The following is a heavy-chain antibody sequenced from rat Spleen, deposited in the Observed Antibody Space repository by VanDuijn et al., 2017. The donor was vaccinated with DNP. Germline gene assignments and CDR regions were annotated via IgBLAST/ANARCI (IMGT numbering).Heavy chain of an antibody. Sequence: EVHLVESGGGLVQPGRSLKLSCAASGFTFSDYYMAWVRQAPTKGLEWVAYIRFDGATTYYGDSVKGRFTISRDNAKSTLYLQMNSLRSEDMATYYCARHVLPLRVWDYWGQGVMVTVSS. D-gene: IGHD1-11*01. J-gene: IGHJ2*01. CDR1: GFTFSDYY. CDR2: IRFDGATT. V-gene: IGHV5-22*01. CDR3: ARHVLPLRVWDY.